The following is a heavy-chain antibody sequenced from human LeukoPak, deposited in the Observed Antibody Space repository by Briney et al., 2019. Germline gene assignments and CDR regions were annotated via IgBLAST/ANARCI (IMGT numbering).Heavy chain of an antibody. J-gene: IGHJ4*02. D-gene: IGHD5-24*01. CDR3: AGTREMGKGPNFDY. Sequence: PSETPSLTSTVSRGSTSIYYWNWIRQPPGKGREGIGYSYYRGSTNYYPSLMSRVTISVDTSKNKFSLKLSSVTAADTAVYYCAGTREMGKGPNFDYWGQGTLVTVSS. V-gene: IGHV4-59*01. CDR1: RGSTSIYY. CDR2: SYYRGST.